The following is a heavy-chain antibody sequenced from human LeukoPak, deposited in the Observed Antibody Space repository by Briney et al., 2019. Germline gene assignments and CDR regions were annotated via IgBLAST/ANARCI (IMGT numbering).Heavy chain of an antibody. D-gene: IGHD6-19*01. V-gene: IGHV3-53*01. CDR2: IYSGGST. CDR3: AKAGEAVAGPFDY. J-gene: IGHJ4*02. Sequence: GGSLRLSCAASGFTVSSNYMSWVRQAPGKGLEWVSVIYSGGSTYYADSVKGRFTISRDSSKNTLYLQMNSLRAEDTAVYYCAKAGEAVAGPFDYWGQGTLVTVSS. CDR1: GFTVSSNY.